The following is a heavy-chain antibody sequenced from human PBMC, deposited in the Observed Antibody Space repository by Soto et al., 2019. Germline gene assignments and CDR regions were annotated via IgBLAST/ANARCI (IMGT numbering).Heavy chain of an antibody. V-gene: IGHV4-59*01. D-gene: IGHD2-15*01. CDR1: GGTISSYY. CDR3: AASVAAGQIVG. CDR2: IYYSGST. J-gene: IGHJ4*02. Sequence: PSETLFLTCTVSGGTISSYYWSWIRQPPGKGLEWIGYIYYSGSTNYNPSLKSRVTISVDTSKNQFSLKLSSVTAADTAVYYCAASVAAGQIVGWGQGTLVTVSS.